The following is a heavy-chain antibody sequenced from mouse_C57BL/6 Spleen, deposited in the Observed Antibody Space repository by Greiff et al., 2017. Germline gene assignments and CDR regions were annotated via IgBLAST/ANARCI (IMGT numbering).Heavy chain of an antibody. D-gene: IGHD1-1*01. Sequence: QVQLKQPGAELVKPGASVKMSCKASGYTFTSYWITWVKQRPGQGLAWIGEIYPGSGSTNYNEKFKSKATLTVDTSSSTAYMQLSILTSEDSAVYYCASHYYGSSYGFAYWGQGTLVTVSA. V-gene: IGHV1-55*01. CDR3: ASHYYGSSYGFAY. J-gene: IGHJ3*01. CDR1: GYTFTSYW. CDR2: IYPGSGST.